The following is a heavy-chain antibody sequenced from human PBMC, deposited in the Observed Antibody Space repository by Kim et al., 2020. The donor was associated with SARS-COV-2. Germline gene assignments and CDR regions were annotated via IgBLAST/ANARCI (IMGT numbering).Heavy chain of an antibody. CDR1: GFTFNNYG. J-gene: IGHJ4*02. D-gene: IGHD5-18*01. CDR2: ISGSGDYI. Sequence: GGSLRLSCAASGFTFNNYGMTWVRQAPGKGLECVSGISGSGDYIYYADSVKGRFTVSRDNSKNTLYLQMNSLRAEDTAVYYCAKGYNYGEFDYWGRGTLV. V-gene: IGHV3-23*01. CDR3: AKGYNYGEFDY.